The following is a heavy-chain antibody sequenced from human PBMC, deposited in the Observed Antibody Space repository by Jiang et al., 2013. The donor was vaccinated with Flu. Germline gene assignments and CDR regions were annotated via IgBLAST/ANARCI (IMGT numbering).Heavy chain of an antibody. J-gene: IGHJ4*02. D-gene: IGHD3-10*01. CDR2: INPSGGST. CDR3: ASRGDYGSGFFDY. Sequence: LEWMGIINPSGGSTSYAQKFQGRVTMTRDTSTSTVYMELSSLRSEDTAVYYCASRGDYGSGFFDYWGQGTLVTVSS. V-gene: IGHV1-46*01.